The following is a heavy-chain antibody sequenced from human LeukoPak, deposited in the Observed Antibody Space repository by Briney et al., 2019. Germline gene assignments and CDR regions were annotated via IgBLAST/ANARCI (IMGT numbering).Heavy chain of an antibody. CDR1: GFTFGNYD. D-gene: IGHD3/OR15-3a*01. CDR3: TRDLDAEGFDP. Sequence: GGSLRLSCTASGFTFGNYDMSWVRQAPGKGLEWVGFIRSKGDGGTKEYPASVKGRFNISRDDSKSSGYLQMHSRKTEDTAVYYCTRDLDAEGFDPWGQGTLVTVPS. J-gene: IGHJ5*02. V-gene: IGHV3-49*04. CDR2: IRSKGDGGTK.